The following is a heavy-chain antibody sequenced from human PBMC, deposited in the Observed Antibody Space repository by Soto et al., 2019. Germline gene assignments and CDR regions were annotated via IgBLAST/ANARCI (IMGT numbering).Heavy chain of an antibody. CDR3: ARTLYSSSSEWFDP. V-gene: IGHV1-2*04. CDR2: INPNSGCT. J-gene: IGHJ5*02. D-gene: IGHD6-6*01. CDR1: GYTFTSYY. Sequence: ASVKVSCKASGYTFTSYYMHWVRQAPGQGLYWTGWINPNSGCTNYAQKFQGWVTMTRDTSISTAYMELSRLRSDDTAVYYCARTLYSSSSEWFDPWGQGTLVTVSS.